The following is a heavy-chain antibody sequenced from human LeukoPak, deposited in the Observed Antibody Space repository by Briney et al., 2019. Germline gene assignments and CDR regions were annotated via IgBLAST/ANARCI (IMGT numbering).Heavy chain of an antibody. D-gene: IGHD4-17*01. Sequence: GRSLRLSCAASGFTFSSYAMHWVRQAPGKGLEWVAVISYDGSNKYYADSVKGRFTISRDNSKNTLYLQMNSLRAEDTAVYYCEGELTTTDAFDIWGQGTMVTVSS. J-gene: IGHJ3*02. CDR2: ISYDGSNK. V-gene: IGHV3-30-3*01. CDR1: GFTFSSYA. CDR3: EGELTTTDAFDI.